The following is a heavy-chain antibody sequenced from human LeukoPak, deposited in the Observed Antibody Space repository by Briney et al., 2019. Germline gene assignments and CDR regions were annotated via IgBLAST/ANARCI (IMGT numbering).Heavy chain of an antibody. CDR2: ISWNSGSI. V-gene: IGHV3-9*01. J-gene: IGHJ4*02. D-gene: IGHD5-24*01. CDR1: GSTFDDYA. Sequence: GGSLRLSCAASGSTFDDYAMHWVRQAPGKGLEWVSGISWNSGSIGYADSVKGRFTISRDNAKNSLYLQVNSLRAEDTALYYCAKVREGSDGYNSYYFDYWGQGTLVTVSS. CDR3: AKVREGSDGYNSYYFDY.